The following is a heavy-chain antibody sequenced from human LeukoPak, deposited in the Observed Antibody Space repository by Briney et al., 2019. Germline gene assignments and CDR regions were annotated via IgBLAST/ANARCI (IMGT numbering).Heavy chain of an antibody. CDR3: AKVPVAGLEN. D-gene: IGHD4-23*01. CDR1: GFTFSSYA. J-gene: IGHJ4*02. Sequence: GGSLRLSCAASGFTFSSYAMHWVRQAPGKGLEWVSAISGSGGSTYYADSVKGRFTISRDNSKNTLYLQMNSLRAEDAAVYYCAKVPVAGLENWGQGTLVTVSS. V-gene: IGHV3-23*01. CDR2: ISGSGGST.